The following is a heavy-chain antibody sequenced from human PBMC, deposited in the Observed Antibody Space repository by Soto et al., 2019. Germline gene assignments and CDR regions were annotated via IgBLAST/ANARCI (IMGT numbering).Heavy chain of an antibody. D-gene: IGHD1-26*01. V-gene: IGHV3-53*01. CDR2: IYSGGST. Sequence: GGSLRLSCAASGVTVSSNYMSWVRQGPGKGLEWVSVIYSGGSTYYADSVKGRFTISRDNSKNTLYLQINSLRAEYTAVYYCARDGLVDGSYRLHYYGMDVWGQGPTVTLSS. J-gene: IGHJ6*02. CDR1: GVTVSSNY. CDR3: ARDGLVDGSYRLHYYGMDV.